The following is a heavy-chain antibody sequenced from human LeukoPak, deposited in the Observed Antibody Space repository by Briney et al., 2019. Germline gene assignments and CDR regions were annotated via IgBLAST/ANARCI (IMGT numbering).Heavy chain of an antibody. J-gene: IGHJ4*02. Sequence: PSETLSLTCTLSGGSLSSYYSSWIRLPPGKGLEWVSTINDSNDNTYAADSVKGRFTISRDNSKNTLYLQMNNLRAEDTAVYYCAEGTYDSTPFDSWGQGTLVTVSS. CDR1: GGSLSSYY. D-gene: IGHD3-16*01. CDR2: INDSNDNT. CDR3: AEGTYDSTPFDS. V-gene: IGHV3-23*01.